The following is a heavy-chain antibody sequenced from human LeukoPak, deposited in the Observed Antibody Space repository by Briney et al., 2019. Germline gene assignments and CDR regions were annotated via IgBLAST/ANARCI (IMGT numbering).Heavy chain of an antibody. CDR2: TYYRSTWYN. J-gene: IGHJ5*02. D-gene: IGHD2-21*02. Sequence: SQTLSLTCAISGDSVSSNSVTWDWIRQSPSRGLEWLGRTYYRSTWYNDYAVSVRGRITVNPDTSKNQFSLHLNSVAPEDTAVYYCARRLTQCDCFDPWGQGILVTVSS. V-gene: IGHV6-1*01. CDR3: ARRLTQCDCFDP. CDR1: GDSVSSNSVT.